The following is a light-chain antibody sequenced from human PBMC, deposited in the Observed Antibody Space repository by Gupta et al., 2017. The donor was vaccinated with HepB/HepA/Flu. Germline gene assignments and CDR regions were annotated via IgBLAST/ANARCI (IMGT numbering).Light chain of an antibody. CDR1: QSITTY. V-gene: IGKV1-39*01. Sequence: DIQLTQSPSFLSASVGDRVTISCRPSQSITTYLNWYQQKPGKAPKLLIYYGASTLESGVPSRFSGSGSGTDFTLTISRLQPEDFATYYCQQTDNTPQTFGQGTKVEIK. J-gene: IGKJ1*01. CDR3: QQTDNTPQT. CDR2: GAS.